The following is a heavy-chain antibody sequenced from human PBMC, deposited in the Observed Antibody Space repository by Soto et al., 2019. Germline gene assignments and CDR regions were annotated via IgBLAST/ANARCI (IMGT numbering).Heavy chain of an antibody. CDR2: ISYDGSNK. CDR1: GFTFSSYD. CDR3: AKGSYGGVYSDFAY. J-gene: IGHJ4*02. Sequence: QVQLVESGGRVVQPGRSLRLSCAASGFTFSSYDMHWVRQAPGKGLEWVAIISYDGSNKYYADSVKGRFTLSRDNYKDALYMQMNSLRAGDTAVYYCAKGSYGGVYSDFAYWGQGTLVTVSS. D-gene: IGHD1-26*01. V-gene: IGHV3-30*18.